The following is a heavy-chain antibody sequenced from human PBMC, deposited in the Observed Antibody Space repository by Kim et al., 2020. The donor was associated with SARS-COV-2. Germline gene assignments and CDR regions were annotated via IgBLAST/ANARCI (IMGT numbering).Heavy chain of an antibody. J-gene: IGHJ1*01. V-gene: IGHV3-30*04. CDR1: GFTFSHRA. CDR3: ATDEVGAANFFQY. CDR2: ISADGVYK. Sequence: GGSLRLSCVASGFTFSHRAIHWVRQAPGKGLEWVTTISADGVYKYYADPVKGRFTISRDNSQNTLYVQMNGLSLEDTAIYYCATDEVGAANFFQYWGQGTLVTVSS. D-gene: IGHD1-26*01.